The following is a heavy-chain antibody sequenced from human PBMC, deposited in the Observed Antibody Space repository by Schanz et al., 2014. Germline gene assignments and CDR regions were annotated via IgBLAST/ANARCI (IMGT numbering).Heavy chain of an antibody. Sequence: EGQLLESGGGLVQPGGSLRLSCAASGFTFSSYGMSWVCQAPGKGLEWVSGISSSGSTYYADSVKGRFTISRDNSKNTLYLQMNSLRAEDTAVYYCAKDDTQVNGMDVWGQGTTVTVSS. V-gene: IGHV3-23*01. CDR2: ISSSGST. J-gene: IGHJ6*02. CDR1: GFTFSSYG. CDR3: AKDDTQVNGMDV.